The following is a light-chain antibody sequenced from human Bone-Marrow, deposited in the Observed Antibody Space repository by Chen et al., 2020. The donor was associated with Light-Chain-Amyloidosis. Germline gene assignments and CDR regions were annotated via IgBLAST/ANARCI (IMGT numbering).Light chain of an antibody. V-gene: IGKV3-15*01. CDR1: QNINSN. CDR3: QQYNLWYT. Sequence: DMVMTQSPATLSVSPGERATLSCRASQNINSNLAWYQQKPGQAPRLLIYGASTRDTGIPARFSGSGSGTEFTLTISSLQSEDFAVYYCQQYNLWYTFGQGTKLEIK. CDR2: GAS. J-gene: IGKJ2*01.